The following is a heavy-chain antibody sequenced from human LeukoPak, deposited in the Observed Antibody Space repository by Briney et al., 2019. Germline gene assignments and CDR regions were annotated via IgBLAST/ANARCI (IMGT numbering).Heavy chain of an antibody. D-gene: IGHD6-6*01. CDR1: GFTFSSYE. J-gene: IGHJ4*02. V-gene: IGHV3-48*03. Sequence: GGSLRLSCAASGFTFSSYEMNWVRQAPGKGLEWVSYISSSGSTIYYADSVKGRFTISRDNAKNSLYLQMNSLRAEGTAVYYCARDPGAYSSSPIDYWGQGTLVTVSS. CDR3: ARDPGAYSSSPIDY. CDR2: ISSSGSTI.